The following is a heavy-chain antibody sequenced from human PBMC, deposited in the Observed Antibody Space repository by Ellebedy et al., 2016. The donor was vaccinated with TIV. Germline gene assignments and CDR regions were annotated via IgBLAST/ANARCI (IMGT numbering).Heavy chain of an antibody. V-gene: IGHV3-21*01. D-gene: IGHD1-1*01. CDR3: ARDGNQLDY. CDR1: GFTFSNYS. J-gene: IGHJ4*02. Sequence: GESLKISCAASGFTFSNYSMNWVRQAPGKGLEWVSSITGSSSYMFYADSVKGRFTISRDNAKNSLYLQMNSLRDEDTAAYYCARDGNQLDYWGQGTLVIVSS. CDR2: ITGSSSYM.